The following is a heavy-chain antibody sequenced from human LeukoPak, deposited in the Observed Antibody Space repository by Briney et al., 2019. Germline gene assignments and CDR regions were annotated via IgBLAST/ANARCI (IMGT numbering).Heavy chain of an antibody. CDR2: INPSGGST. V-gene: IGHV1-46*01. D-gene: IGHD4-17*01. Sequence: ASVKVSCKLSGYTFSSYYMHWVRQAPGQGLEWMGIINPSGGSTSYAQKFQGRVTMTRDTSTSTVYMELSSLRSEDTAVYYCARGPPDDYGDYVGWYFDLWGRGTLVTVSS. CDR1: GYTFSSYY. CDR3: ARGPPDDYGDYVGWYFDL. J-gene: IGHJ2*01.